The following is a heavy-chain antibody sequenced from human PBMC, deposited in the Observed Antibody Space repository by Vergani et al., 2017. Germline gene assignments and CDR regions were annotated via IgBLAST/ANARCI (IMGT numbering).Heavy chain of an antibody. D-gene: IGHD6-19*01. CDR2: IQYSGNRQ. CDR3: AKQREFSSGWELDY. J-gene: IGHJ4*02. CDR1: GLTFFSYG. V-gene: IGHV3-30*02. Sequence: QVQLLESGGGVVRPGGSLRLSCAASGLTFFSYGMHWVRQAPGKGLEWVAFIQYSGNRQVYADSVKGRFTISRDNPNNTLYLHLSSLRTEDTAMYYCAKQREFSSGWELDYWGQGTLVSVSS.